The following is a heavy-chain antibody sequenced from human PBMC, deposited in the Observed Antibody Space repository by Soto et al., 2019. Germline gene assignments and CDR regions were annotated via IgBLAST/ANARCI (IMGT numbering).Heavy chain of an antibody. CDR1: GISFSSHW. D-gene: IGHD1-26*01. J-gene: IGHJ4*02. CDR3: ARAPNSMGGLDF. CDR2: IRGDGSTT. V-gene: IGHV3-74*01. Sequence: GGSLRLSCVVSGISFSSHWMHWVRQVPGKGLVWVSRIRGDGSTTGYADSVQGRFTISRDNAKNTLYLQTDRLRDEDTAVYYCARAPNSMGGLDFWGRGSLVTVSS.